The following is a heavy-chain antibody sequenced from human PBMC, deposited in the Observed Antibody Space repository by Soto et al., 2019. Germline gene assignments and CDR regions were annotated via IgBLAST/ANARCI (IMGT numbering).Heavy chain of an antibody. CDR3: AQRRGAGGHFDY. CDR2: ASIGGST. J-gene: IGHJ4*02. CDR1: GFTFSSYA. D-gene: IGHD2-15*01. Sequence: GGSLRLSCAASGFTFSSYAMGWVRQGPGKGLEWVAVASIGGSTHYADSVRGRFTISRDNSKNTLSLQMNSLTAEDTAVYFCAQRRGAGGHFDYWGQGALVTVSS. V-gene: IGHV3-23*01.